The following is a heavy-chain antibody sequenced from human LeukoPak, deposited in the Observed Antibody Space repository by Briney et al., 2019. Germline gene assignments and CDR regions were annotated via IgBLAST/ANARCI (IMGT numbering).Heavy chain of an antibody. CDR2: FDPEDGET. D-gene: IGHD6-19*01. CDR1: GYTLTELS. V-gene: IGHV1-24*01. J-gene: IGHJ4*02. Sequence: ASVKVSCKVSGYTLTELSMHWVRQAPGKGLEWMGGFDPEDGETIYAQKFQGRVTMTEDTSTDTAYMELSSLRSEDTAVYYCARSGYSSGWYRLNYFDYWGQGTLVTVSS. CDR3: ARSGYSSGWYRLNYFDY.